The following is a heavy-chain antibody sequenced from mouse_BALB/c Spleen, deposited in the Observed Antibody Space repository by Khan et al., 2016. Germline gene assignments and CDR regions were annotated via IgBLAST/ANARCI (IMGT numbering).Heavy chain of an antibody. CDR1: GYTFTDYT. D-gene: IGHD2-4*01. J-gene: IGHJ4*01. Sequence: QVQLQQSGAELVRPGGSVKISCKGSGYTFTDYTMHWVKQSHAKSLEWIGVISTYYGDAIYNQNFKGKATMTVDKSSSTAYMELARLTSEDSAIYYYATRSTMITKTGDMDYWGQGTTVTVSS. CDR2: ISTYYGDA. V-gene: IGHV1S137*01. CDR3: ATRSTMITKTGDMDY.